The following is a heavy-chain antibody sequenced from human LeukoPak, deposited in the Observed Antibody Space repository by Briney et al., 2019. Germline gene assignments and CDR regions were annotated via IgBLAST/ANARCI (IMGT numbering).Heavy chain of an antibody. V-gene: IGHV4-39*01. D-gene: IGHD6-6*01. Sequence: SETLSLTCTVSGGSISSSRYYWGWIRQPPGKGLEWIGTIYYSGSTFYNPSLKSRVTISVDTSKNQFSLKLSSVTAADTAVYYCARPSTKYSSSSGYFQHWGQGTLVTVSS. J-gene: IGHJ1*01. CDR3: ARPSTKYSSSSGYFQH. CDR2: IYYSGST. CDR1: GGSISSSRYY.